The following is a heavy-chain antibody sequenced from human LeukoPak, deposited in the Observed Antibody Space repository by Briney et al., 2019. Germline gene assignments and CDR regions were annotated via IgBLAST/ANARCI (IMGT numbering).Heavy chain of an antibody. CDR2: IYYSGST. D-gene: IGHD2-2*01. CDR1: GGSISSSSYY. J-gene: IGHJ4*02. CDR3: ARLSQWDIVVVPAATADY. Sequence: PSETLSLTCTVSGGSISSSSYYWGWIRQPPGKGLEWIGSIYYSGSTYYNPSLKSRVTMSVDTSKNQFSLKLSPVTAADTAVYYCARLSQWDIVVVPAATADYWGQGTLVTVSS. V-gene: IGHV4-39*01.